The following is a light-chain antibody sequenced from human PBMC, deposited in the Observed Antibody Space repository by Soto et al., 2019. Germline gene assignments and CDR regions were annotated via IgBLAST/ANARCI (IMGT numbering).Light chain of an antibody. Sequence: DIQMTESPSSVSASVGDRVIITWRASQAIDSWLAWYQQKTGEAPKLLIFTGSLLHSGVPPRFSGSGSGTDCTLTISSLQPEDFATYYCQQTLSFPPTFGQGTKVDI. CDR2: TGS. CDR1: QAIDSW. CDR3: QQTLSFPPT. J-gene: IGKJ1*01. V-gene: IGKV1-12*01.